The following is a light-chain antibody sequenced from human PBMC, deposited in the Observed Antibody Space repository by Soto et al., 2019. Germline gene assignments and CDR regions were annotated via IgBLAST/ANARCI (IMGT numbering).Light chain of an antibody. V-gene: IGKV3-20*01. CDR1: PRVSSSY. CDR3: QQYDYLIT. Sequence: IVLTQSPGTLSFFSGGKNTLSRRARPRVSSSYLVWYQQKPGQAPRLLISGASNRATGIPDRFSGSGSGTDFTLTISRLEPEDFAVYYCQQYDYLITFGQGTRLEIK. J-gene: IGKJ5*01. CDR2: GAS.